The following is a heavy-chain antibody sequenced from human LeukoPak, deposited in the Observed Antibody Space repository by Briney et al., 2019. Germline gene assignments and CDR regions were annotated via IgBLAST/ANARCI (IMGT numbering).Heavy chain of an antibody. Sequence: GGSLRLSCAASGFTFSSYAMSSVRQAPGKGLEWVSAISGSGGSTYYADSVKGRFTISRDNSKNTLYLQMNSLRAEDTAVYYCAKDMSHYYYDSSGYYLAAPSLDYWGQGTLVTVSS. D-gene: IGHD3-22*01. V-gene: IGHV3-23*01. J-gene: IGHJ4*02. CDR2: ISGSGGST. CDR3: AKDMSHYYYDSSGYYLAAPSLDY. CDR1: GFTFSSYA.